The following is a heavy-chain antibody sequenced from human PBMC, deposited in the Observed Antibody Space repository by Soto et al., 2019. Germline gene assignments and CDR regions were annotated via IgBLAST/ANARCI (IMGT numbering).Heavy chain of an antibody. D-gene: IGHD2-2*01. CDR1: GYTFTSYG. V-gene: IGHV1-18*01. CDR3: ARDPSCSSTSCYPAGWWFDP. J-gene: IGHJ5*02. Sequence: ASVKVSCKASGYTFTSYGISWVRQAPGQGIELMGWISAYNGNTNYAQKLQGRVTMTTDTSTSTAYMELRSLRSDDTAVYYCARDPSCSSTSCYPAGWWFDPWGQGTLVTVSS. CDR2: ISAYNGNT.